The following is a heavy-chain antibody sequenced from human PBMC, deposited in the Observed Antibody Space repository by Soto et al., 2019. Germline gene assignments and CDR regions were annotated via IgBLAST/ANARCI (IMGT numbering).Heavy chain of an antibody. D-gene: IGHD1-26*01. CDR3: ATSLVTSRTRVDY. CDR1: GGSIYTGGFY. V-gene: IGHV4-31*03. Sequence: SETLSLTCTVSGGSIYTGGFYWSWVRQLPGKGLEWLGYIYYTGSTQYTPSLKSRLTISTDTSDNQFSLRLTSVTAADTAVYYCATSLVTSRTRVDYWGQGTLVTVSS. J-gene: IGHJ4*02. CDR2: IYYTGST.